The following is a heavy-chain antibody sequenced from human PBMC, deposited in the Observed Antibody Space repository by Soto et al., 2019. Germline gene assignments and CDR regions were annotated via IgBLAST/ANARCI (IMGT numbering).Heavy chain of an antibody. D-gene: IGHD2-15*01. J-gene: IGHJ4*02. Sequence: QVQLVQSGAEEKKPGASVKVSCKASGYTFTSYAMHWVRQAPGQRLEWMGWINAGNGNTKYSQKFQGRVTITRDTSASTAYMELSSLRSEDTAVYYCARAVDPWWFDDYWGLGTLVTVSS. CDR2: INAGNGNT. CDR1: GYTFTSYA. V-gene: IGHV1-3*05. CDR3: ARAVDPWWFDDY.